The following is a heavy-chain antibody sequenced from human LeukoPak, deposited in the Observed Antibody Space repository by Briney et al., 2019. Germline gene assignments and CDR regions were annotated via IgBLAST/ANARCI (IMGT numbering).Heavy chain of an antibody. Sequence: GGSLRLSCAASGFTFSSYEMNWVRQAPGKGLEWVSYISSSGSTIYYADSVKGRLTISRDNAKNSLYLQMNSLRAEDTAVYYCARDYYYDSSGYYEGYYFDYWGQGTLVTVSS. CDR1: GFTFSSYE. V-gene: IGHV3-48*03. D-gene: IGHD3-22*01. CDR2: ISSSGSTI. CDR3: ARDYYYDSSGYYEGYYFDY. J-gene: IGHJ4*02.